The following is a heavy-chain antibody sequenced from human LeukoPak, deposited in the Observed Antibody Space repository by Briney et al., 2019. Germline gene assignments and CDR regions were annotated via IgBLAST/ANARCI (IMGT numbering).Heavy chain of an antibody. CDR2: IIPIFGTA. J-gene: IGHJ4*02. V-gene: IGHV1-69*05. Sequence: GASVKVSCKASGGTFSSYAISWVRQAPGQGLEWMGGIIPIFGTANYAQKLQGRVTIATDESTSTAYMELSSLRSEDTAVYYCARMDCSSTSCYAWGQGTLVTVSS. CDR3: ARMDCSSTSCYA. D-gene: IGHD2-2*01. CDR1: GGTFSSYA.